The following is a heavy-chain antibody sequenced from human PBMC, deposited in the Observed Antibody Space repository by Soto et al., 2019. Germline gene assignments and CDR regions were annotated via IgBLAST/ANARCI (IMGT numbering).Heavy chain of an antibody. CDR2: MNPNSGNT. CDR1: GYTFTSYD. D-gene: IGHD2-15*01. V-gene: IGHV1-8*01. J-gene: IGHJ4*02. CDR3: SRTLYAATVDY. Sequence: QVQLVQSGAEVKKPGASVKVSCKASGYTFTSYDINWVRQATGQGLEWMGWMNPNSGNTGYAQKFQGRVTMTRNTARSTAYMDLSSLRSKDTAEYYCSRTLYAATVDYWGQGTLVTVSS.